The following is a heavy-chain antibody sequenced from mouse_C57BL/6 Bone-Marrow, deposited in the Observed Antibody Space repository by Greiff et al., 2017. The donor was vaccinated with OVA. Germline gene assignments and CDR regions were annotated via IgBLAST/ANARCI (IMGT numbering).Heavy chain of an antibody. D-gene: IGHD2-12*01. Sequence: EVKLVESGGDLVKPGGSLKLSCAASGFTFSSYGMSWVRQTPDKRLEWVATISSGGSYTYYPASVKGRFTISRDNAKNTLYLQMSSLKSEDTAMYYCAREKSYDRGYYYAMDYWGQGTSVTVSS. J-gene: IGHJ4*01. CDR1: GFTFSSYG. V-gene: IGHV5-6*02. CDR3: AREKSYDRGYYYAMDY. CDR2: ISSGGSYT.